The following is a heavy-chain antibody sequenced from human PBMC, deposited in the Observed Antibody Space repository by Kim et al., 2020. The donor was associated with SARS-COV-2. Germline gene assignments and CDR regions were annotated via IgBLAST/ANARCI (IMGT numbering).Heavy chain of an antibody. D-gene: IGHD2-2*01. Sequence: GRFTISRDNAKNSLYLQMDSLGDEDTAVYYCARDLLYCSSTSCYSDGMDVWGQGTTVTVSS. V-gene: IGHV3-48*02. CDR3: ARDLLYCSSTSCYSDGMDV. J-gene: IGHJ6*02.